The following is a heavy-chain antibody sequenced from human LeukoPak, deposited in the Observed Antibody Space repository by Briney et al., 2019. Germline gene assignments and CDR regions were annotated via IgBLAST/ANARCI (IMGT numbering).Heavy chain of an antibody. CDR3: ARGSGIPRTGFDP. D-gene: IGHD1-1*01. CDR1: GGTFSSYA. J-gene: IGHJ5*02. V-gene: IGHV1-69*06. CDR2: IIPIFGTA. Sequence: EASVKVSCKASGGTFSSYAISWVRQAPGQGLEWMGGIIPIFGTANYAQKFQGRVTITADKSTSTAYMELRSLRSDDTAVYYCARGSGIPRTGFDPWGQGTLVTVPS.